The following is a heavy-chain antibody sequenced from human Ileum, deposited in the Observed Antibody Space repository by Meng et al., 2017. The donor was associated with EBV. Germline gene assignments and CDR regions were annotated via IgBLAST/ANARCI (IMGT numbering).Heavy chain of an antibody. Sequence: QVQLVKSGGEVKKPGASVKVSCKASGYTFINNGFSWVRQAPGQGLEWMGWISTFNGNTNYAQKFQGRLTVTTDTSTNTAYMELRNLRSDDTAVYYCARDSEAADYWGQGTLVTVSS. V-gene: IGHV1-18*01. CDR1: GYTFINNG. CDR3: ARDSEAADY. D-gene: IGHD6-25*01. CDR2: ISTFNGNT. J-gene: IGHJ4*02.